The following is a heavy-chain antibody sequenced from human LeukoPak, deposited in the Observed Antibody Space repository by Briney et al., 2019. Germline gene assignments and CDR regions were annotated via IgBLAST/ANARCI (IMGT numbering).Heavy chain of an antibody. V-gene: IGHV3-33*06. Sequence: GGSLRLSCAASGFTFSNYGMHWVRQAPGKGLDWVAVIWYDGSYKYYADSVKGRFTISRDNSKNTLYLQMNSLRAEDTAVYYCAKVVQYTASTGTGLDYWGQGTLVAVSS. CDR1: GFTFSNYG. CDR2: IWYDGSYK. CDR3: AKVVQYTASTGTGLDY. D-gene: IGHD6-13*01. J-gene: IGHJ4*02.